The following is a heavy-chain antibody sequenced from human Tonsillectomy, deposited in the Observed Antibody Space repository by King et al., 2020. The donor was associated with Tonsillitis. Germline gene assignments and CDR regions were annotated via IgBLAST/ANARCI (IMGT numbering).Heavy chain of an antibody. CDR2: IYYSGST. Sequence: QLQESGPGLLKPSETLSLACTFSGDSISSSTYYWGWIRQPPGKGLAWIGGIYYSGSTYYNRSLKMRVTISVDTSKNQFSLKLSSVTAADTAVYYCARLGGVRDSDYGGGFDYWGQGTLVTVSS. CDR3: ARLGGVRDSDYGGGFDY. V-gene: IGHV4-39*01. J-gene: IGHJ4*02. D-gene: IGHD4-17*01. CDR1: GDSISSSTYY.